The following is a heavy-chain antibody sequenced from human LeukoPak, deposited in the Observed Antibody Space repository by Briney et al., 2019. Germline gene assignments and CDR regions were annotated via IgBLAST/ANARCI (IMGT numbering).Heavy chain of an antibody. CDR2: IYYTGST. V-gene: IGHV4-59*01. Sequence: SETLSLTCTISGGSISSYYWSWIRQPPGKGLEWIGYIYYTGSTNHNPSLKSRVTISVDTSKNQFSLKLSSVTAADTAVYYCARSKLLWFGELTYWGQGTLVTVSS. J-gene: IGHJ4*02. D-gene: IGHD3-10*01. CDR3: ARSKLLWFGELTY. CDR1: GGSISSYY.